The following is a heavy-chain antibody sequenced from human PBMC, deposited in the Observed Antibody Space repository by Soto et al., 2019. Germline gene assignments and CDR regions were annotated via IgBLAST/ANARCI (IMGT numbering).Heavy chain of an antibody. D-gene: IGHD3-22*01. V-gene: IGHV3-23*01. CDR1: GFTFSSYA. CDR3: AKTAVRSSGYSIDTNWFDX. J-gene: IGHJ5*02. Sequence: LRLSCAASGFTFSSYAMSWFRQAPGKGLEWVSAISGSGGSTYYADSLKGRFTISRENSKNMLYLQMNSLRAEETAVYYCAKTAVRSSGYSIDTNWFDXWGQGTLVTVSX. CDR2: ISGSGGST.